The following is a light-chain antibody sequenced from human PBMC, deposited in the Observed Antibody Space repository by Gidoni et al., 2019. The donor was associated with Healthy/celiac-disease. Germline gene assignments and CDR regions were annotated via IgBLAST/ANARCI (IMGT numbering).Light chain of an antibody. Sequence: EIVLTQSPGTLSLSPGERATLSCRASQSVSSSYLAWQQQKPGQAPRLLIYGASSRATGIPDRFSGSGSGTDFTLTISRLEPEDFAVYYCQQYGSSPTFGQGTKLEIK. CDR3: QQYGSSPT. J-gene: IGKJ2*01. V-gene: IGKV3-20*01. CDR1: QSVSSSY. CDR2: GAS.